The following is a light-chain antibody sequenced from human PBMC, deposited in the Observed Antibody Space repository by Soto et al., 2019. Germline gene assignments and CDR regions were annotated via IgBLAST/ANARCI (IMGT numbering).Light chain of an antibody. CDR2: GAS. J-gene: IGKJ5*01. CDR3: QQRSNWPIT. CDR1: QSVSSN. Sequence: EIVMTQSPATLSVSPGERATLSFRASQSVSSNLAWYQQKPGQAPRLLIYGASTRATGIPARFSGSGSGTDFILTISSLQSEDFAVYYCQQRSNWPITFGQGTRLEIK. V-gene: IGKV3-15*01.